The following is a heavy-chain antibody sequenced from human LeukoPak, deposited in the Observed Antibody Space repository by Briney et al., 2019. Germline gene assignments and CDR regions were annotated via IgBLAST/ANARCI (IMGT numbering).Heavy chain of an antibody. CDR3: ARDYGSGSYYPETPYYYHYYMDV. J-gene: IGHJ6*03. CDR2: INPNSGGT. D-gene: IGHD3-10*01. Sequence: ASVKVSCKTSGYTFTSYYIHWVRQAPGQGLEWMGWINPNSGGTNYAQKFQGRVTMTRDTSISTAYMELSRLRSDDTAVYYCARDYGSGSYYPETPYYYHYYMDVWGKGTTVTVSS. V-gene: IGHV1-2*02. CDR1: GYTFTSYY.